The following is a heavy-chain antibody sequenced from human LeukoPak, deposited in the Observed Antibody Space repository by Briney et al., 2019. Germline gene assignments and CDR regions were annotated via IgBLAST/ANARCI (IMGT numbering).Heavy chain of an antibody. J-gene: IGHJ6*03. CDR2: IYYSGTT. D-gene: IGHD6-6*01. CDR3: AREKGSSGGQYWGDYYYYYMDV. Sequence: SETLSLTCTVSGASISGYYWSWIRQPPGKGLEWIAYIYYSGTTNYNPSLKSRVTISVDTSKNQFSLRLSSVTAADTAVYYCAREKGSSGGQYWGDYYYYYMDVWGIGTTVTVSS. V-gene: IGHV4-59*01. CDR1: GASISGYY.